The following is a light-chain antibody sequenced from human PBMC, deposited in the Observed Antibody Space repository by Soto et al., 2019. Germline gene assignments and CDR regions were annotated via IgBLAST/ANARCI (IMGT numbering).Light chain of an antibody. CDR3: QQRNSWPIT. V-gene: IGKV3-11*01. J-gene: IGKJ1*01. CDR1: QTIINY. Sequence: EIVLTQFPATPALSAGERATPSCRASQTIINYLAWYQQKPGQAPRLLTCDSSNRATGIPAKFSGSGFGTDFTLTISFLEPADSAVYYCQQRNSWPITFGQGTKVDI. CDR2: DSS.